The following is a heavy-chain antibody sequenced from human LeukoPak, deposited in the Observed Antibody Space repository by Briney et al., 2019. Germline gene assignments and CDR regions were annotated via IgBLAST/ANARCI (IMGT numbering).Heavy chain of an antibody. CDR1: GFTFNSYG. Sequence: GGSLRLSCAASGFTFNSYGMHWVRQAPGKGLEWVAFIRYDGSNKYYADSVKGRFTISRDNSKNTLYLQMNSLRDEDTAVYYCAKSFLAVVPAAIFHYYFYMDVWGKGTTVTVSS. CDR3: AKSFLAVVPAAIFHYYFYMDV. V-gene: IGHV3-30*02. J-gene: IGHJ6*03. CDR2: IRYDGSNK. D-gene: IGHD2-2*01.